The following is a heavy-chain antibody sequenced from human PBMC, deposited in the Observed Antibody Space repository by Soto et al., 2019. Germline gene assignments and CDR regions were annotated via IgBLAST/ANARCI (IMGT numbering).Heavy chain of an antibody. Sequence: QVQLQESGPGLVKPPQTLSLTCTVSGGSISSGDYYWSWIRQPPGKGLEWIGYIYYSGSTYYNPSLKSRVIISVDTSKNQFSLKLSSVTAADTAVYYCARVGTMVRSNWFDPWGQGTLVTVSS. J-gene: IGHJ5*02. D-gene: IGHD3-10*01. CDR1: GGSISSGDYY. CDR2: IYYSGST. V-gene: IGHV4-30-4*01. CDR3: ARVGTMVRSNWFDP.